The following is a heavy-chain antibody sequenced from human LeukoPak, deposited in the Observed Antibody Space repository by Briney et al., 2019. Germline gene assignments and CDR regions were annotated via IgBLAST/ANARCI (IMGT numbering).Heavy chain of an antibody. Sequence: SETLSLTCAVYGGSFSGYYWSWIRQPPGKGLEWIGEINHSGSTNYNPSLKSRVTISVDTSKNQFSLKLSSVTAADTAVYYCARVVVGLVVVTPYDAFDIWGQGTMVTVSS. J-gene: IGHJ3*02. V-gene: IGHV4-34*01. D-gene: IGHD3-22*01. CDR3: ARVVVGLVVVTPYDAFDI. CDR1: GGSFSGYY. CDR2: INHSGST.